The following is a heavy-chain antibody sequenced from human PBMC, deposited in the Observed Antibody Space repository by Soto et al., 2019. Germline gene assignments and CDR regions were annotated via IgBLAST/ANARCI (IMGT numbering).Heavy chain of an antibody. Sequence: RSAAPSLSSTLSCGSISSGCYYWSWIRQPHGESVEWVGEINHSGSTNYNPSHKRRVTISVDTSKNQFSLKLSSVTAADTAVYYCARGGLYYDFWSGYRRTTNDAFNIWGQGKMVTSSS. D-gene: IGHD3-3*01. V-gene: IGHV4-39*07. J-gene: IGHJ3*02. CDR1: CGSISSGCYY. CDR2: INHSGST. CDR3: ARGGLYYDFWSGYRRTTNDAFNI.